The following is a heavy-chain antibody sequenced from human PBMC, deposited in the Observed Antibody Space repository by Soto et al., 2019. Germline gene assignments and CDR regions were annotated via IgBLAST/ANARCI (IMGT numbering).Heavy chain of an antibody. Sequence: PSETLSLTCTVSGGSISSYYWSWIRRPPGKGLEWIGYIYYSGSTNYNPSLKSRVTISVDTSKNQFSLKLSSVTAADTAVYYCARDRRYCSSTSCYARTGVDVWGQGTTVTVSS. D-gene: IGHD2-2*01. CDR3: ARDRRYCSSTSCYARTGVDV. CDR2: IYYSGST. V-gene: IGHV4-59*01. J-gene: IGHJ6*02. CDR1: GGSISSYY.